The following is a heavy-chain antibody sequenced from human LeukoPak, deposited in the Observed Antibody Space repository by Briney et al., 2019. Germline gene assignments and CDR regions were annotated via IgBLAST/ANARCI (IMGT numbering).Heavy chain of an antibody. CDR1: GYTFTGYY. J-gene: IGHJ4*02. CDR2: INPNSGGT. CDR3: ARVEGIRQWLVQGAYYFDY. D-gene: IGHD6-19*01. Sequence: GASVKVSCKASGYTFTGYYMHWVRQAPGQGLEWMGRINPNSGGTNYAQKFQGRVTITRDTSISTAYMELSRLRSDDTAVYYCARVEGIRQWLVQGAYYFDYWGQGTLVTVSS. V-gene: IGHV1-2*06.